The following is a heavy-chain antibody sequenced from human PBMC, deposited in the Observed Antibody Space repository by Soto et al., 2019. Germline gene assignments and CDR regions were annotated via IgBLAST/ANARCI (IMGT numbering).Heavy chain of an antibody. CDR2: IYHSGST. J-gene: IGHJ4*02. CDR1: GGSISSGGSS. Sequence: QLQLQESGSGLVKPSQTLSLTCAVSGGSISSGGSSWSWIRQPPGKGLEWIGYIYHSGSTYYNPSLKSRVTISVDRSKNQFSLKLSSVTAADTAVYYCARAGDSSGPVALGYWGQGTLVTVPS. D-gene: IGHD6-19*01. CDR3: ARAGDSSGPVALGY. V-gene: IGHV4-30-2*01.